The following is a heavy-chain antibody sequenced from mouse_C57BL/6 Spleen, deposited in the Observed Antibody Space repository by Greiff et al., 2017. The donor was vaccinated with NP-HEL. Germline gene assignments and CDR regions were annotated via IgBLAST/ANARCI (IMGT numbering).Heavy chain of an antibody. Sequence: VQLQQSGAELAKPGASVKLSCKASGYTFTSYWMHWVKQRPGQGLEWIGYINPSSGYTKYNQKFKDKATLTADKSSRIAYMQLSILTYADSAVYYCARLPIYYGSSYYYWGQGTTLTVSS. V-gene: IGHV1-7*01. CDR3: ARLPIYYGSSYYY. J-gene: IGHJ2*01. CDR2: INPSSGYT. D-gene: IGHD1-1*01. CDR1: GYTFTSYW.